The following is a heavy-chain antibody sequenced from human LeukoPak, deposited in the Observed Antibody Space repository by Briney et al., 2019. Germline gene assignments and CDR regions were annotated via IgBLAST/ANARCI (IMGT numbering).Heavy chain of an antibody. D-gene: IGHD6-19*01. CDR2: ISPSGGIT. Sequence: GGSLRLSCAASGFTFSSHGMNWVRQAPGKGLEWVSGISPSGGITYYTDSVKGRFTISRDNSKNTQSLQMNSLRAEDTAVYYCARDGPSRSGWRFEYWGQGTLVTVSS. CDR3: ARDGPSRSGWRFEY. J-gene: IGHJ4*02. V-gene: IGHV3-23*01. CDR1: GFTFSSHG.